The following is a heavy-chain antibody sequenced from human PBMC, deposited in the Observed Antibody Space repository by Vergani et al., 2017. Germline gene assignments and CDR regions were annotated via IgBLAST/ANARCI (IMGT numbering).Heavy chain of an antibody. V-gene: IGHV3-11*01. Sequence: QVRLVESGGGLVKPGGSLRLSCAASGFTFSDYYMSWIRQAPGKGLEWVSYISSSGSTIFYADSVKGRFTISRDNAKNSLYLQMNSLRAEDTAVYYCAREFGIVVVPAAPGDYWGQGTLVTVSS. CDR2: ISSSGSTI. CDR1: GFTFSDYY. J-gene: IGHJ4*02. CDR3: AREFGIVVVPAAPGDY. D-gene: IGHD2-2*01.